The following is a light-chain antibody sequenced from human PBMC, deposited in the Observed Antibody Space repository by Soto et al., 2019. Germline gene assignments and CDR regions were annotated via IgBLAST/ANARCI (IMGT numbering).Light chain of an antibody. Sequence: ETVLTQSPATLSWSPGDRATLSCRASQTVSTYLAWYQHKPDQPPRLLISDTSNRATGIPARFSGSGSGTDFTLTISRLEPEDFATYYCQQRGNWPPTFGQGTKLEIK. CDR2: DTS. CDR1: QTVSTY. V-gene: IGKV3-11*01. J-gene: IGKJ2*01. CDR3: QQRGNWPPT.